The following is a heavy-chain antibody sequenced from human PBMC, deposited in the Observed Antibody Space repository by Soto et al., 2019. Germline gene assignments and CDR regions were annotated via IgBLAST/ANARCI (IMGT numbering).Heavy chain of an antibody. V-gene: IGHV4-39*07. CDR3: ARDHPHSYGIYYFDY. CDR2: IYYSGST. D-gene: IGHD5-18*01. Sequence: SETLSLACTVSGGSISSSSYFWGWIRQPPGKGLEWIGSIYYSGSTYYNPSLKSRVTISADTSKNQVSLKLTSVTAADTAVYYCARDHPHSYGIYYFDYWGQGTLVTVSS. J-gene: IGHJ4*02. CDR1: GGSISSSSYF.